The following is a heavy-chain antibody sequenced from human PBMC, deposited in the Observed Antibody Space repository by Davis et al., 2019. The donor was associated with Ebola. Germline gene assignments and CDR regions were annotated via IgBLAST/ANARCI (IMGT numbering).Heavy chain of an antibody. J-gene: IGHJ4*02. Sequence: MPSETLSLTCTVSGGSVSSGSYYWSWIRQPPGKGLEWIGYIYYSGSTNYNPSLKSRVTISVDTSKNQFSLKLNSVTAADTAVYYCARGWDSSGWQTWGQGTLVTVSS. D-gene: IGHD6-19*01. CDR3: ARGWDSSGWQT. CDR1: GGSVSSGSYY. V-gene: IGHV4-61*01. CDR2: IYYSGST.